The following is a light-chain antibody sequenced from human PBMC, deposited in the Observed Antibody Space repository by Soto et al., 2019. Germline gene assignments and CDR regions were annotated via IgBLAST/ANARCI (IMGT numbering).Light chain of an antibody. CDR1: QTIDRW. CDR2: DAS. Sequence: DIQLTQSPSTLSASIGDRVVITCRASQTIDRWLAWYQQRPGLAPRLLIYDASTLESGVPSRFSGSGSETELTLIISSLNPDEFATYHCQQYEGPPTFGQGTTVEVK. J-gene: IGKJ1*01. CDR3: QQYEGPPT. V-gene: IGKV1-5*01.